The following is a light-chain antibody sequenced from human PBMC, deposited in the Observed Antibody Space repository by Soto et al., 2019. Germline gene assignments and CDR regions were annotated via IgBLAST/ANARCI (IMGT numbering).Light chain of an antibody. Sequence: DVQMTQSPSSLSASIGDRVTLTCRASQNMAEFLNWYQVKSDKGPKLLIYGTSTLQSGVPSRFSGGGSGTEFTLTISNLHPEDFAVYYCQQFYSPVLSFGGGTRVELK. CDR3: QQFYSPVLS. CDR1: QNMAEF. J-gene: IGKJ4*01. V-gene: IGKV1-39*01. CDR2: GTS.